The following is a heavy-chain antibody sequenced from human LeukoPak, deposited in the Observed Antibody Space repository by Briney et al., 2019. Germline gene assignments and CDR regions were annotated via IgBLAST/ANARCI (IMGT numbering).Heavy chain of an antibody. CDR1: GGTFSSYA. D-gene: IGHD6-19*01. V-gene: IGHV1-69*13. CDR2: IIPIFGTA. CDR3: ARDQASSFVAVAGTPFDY. Sequence: GASVKVSCKASGGTFSSYAISWVRQAPGQGLEWMGGIIPIFGTANYAQKFQGRVTITADESTSTAYMELSSLRSEDTAVYYCARDQASSFVAVAGTPFDYWGQGTLVTVSS. J-gene: IGHJ4*02.